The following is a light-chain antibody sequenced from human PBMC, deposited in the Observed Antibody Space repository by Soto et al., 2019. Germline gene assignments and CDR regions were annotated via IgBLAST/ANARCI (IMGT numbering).Light chain of an antibody. CDR2: DAS. CDR3: QQFNSYPT. Sequence: AVQLTQSPSSLSASVVDRVTITCRASQGISSGLAWYQLKPGKAPKLLIYDASSLQSGVPSRFGGSGSRTDFTLTISSLQPEDFATYYCQQFNSYPTFGGGTKVEIK. J-gene: IGKJ4*01. CDR1: QGISSG. V-gene: IGKV1-13*02.